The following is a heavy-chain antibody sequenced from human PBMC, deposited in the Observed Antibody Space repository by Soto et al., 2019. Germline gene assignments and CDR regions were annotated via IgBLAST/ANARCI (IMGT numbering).Heavy chain of an antibody. CDR1: GGSTNSRSYY. CDR3: ARGSLSSGSHLDY. D-gene: IGHD3-10*01. CDR2: INHSGST. V-gene: IGHV4-39*07. Sequence: PSETLSLTCRVSGGSTNSRSYYWAWIRQPPGKGLKWIGEINHSGSTNYNPSLKSRVTISVDTSKNQFSLKLSSVTAADTAVYYCARGSLSSGSHLDYWGQGTLVTVSS. J-gene: IGHJ4*02.